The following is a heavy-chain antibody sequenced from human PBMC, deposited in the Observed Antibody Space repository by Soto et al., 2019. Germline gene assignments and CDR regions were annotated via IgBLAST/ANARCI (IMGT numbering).Heavy chain of an antibody. CDR3: AKSWSTWSWEFDY. CDR1: GFTFSSYG. CDR2: ISNDGSNK. V-gene: IGHV3-30*18. Sequence: QVQLVESGGGVVQPGRSLRLSCVASGFTFSSYGMHWVRQAPGKGLEWVAVISNDGSNKYYADSVKGRFTISRDNSKNTLFLKMISLRVEDTAVYYCAKSWSTWSWEFDYWGQGTLVTVSS. D-gene: IGHD3-10*01. J-gene: IGHJ4*02.